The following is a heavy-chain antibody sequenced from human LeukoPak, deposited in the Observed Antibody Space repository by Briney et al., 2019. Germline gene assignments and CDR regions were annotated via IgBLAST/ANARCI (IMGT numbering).Heavy chain of an antibody. CDR1: GRSMRTHF. J-gene: IGHJ6*03. D-gene: IGHD2-15*01. CDR2: IYDNGDT. Sequence: AETLSLTCTVSGRSMRTHFWSWIRHPPGKGLEWIGYIYDNGDTHYNPSLKSRVSISGDTSGEPFSLNLTSVTAAGTAVYFCARDLEGYPFFMDVWGRGTTVIVSS. V-gene: IGHV4-59*11. CDR3: ARDLEGYPFFMDV.